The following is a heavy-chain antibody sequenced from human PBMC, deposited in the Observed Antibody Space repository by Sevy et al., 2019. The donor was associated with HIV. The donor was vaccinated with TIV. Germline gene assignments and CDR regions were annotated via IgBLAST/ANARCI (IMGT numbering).Heavy chain of an antibody. CDR1: GFTFSRYE. V-gene: IGHV3-48*03. J-gene: IGHJ4*02. Sequence: GGSLRLSCVASGFTFSRYEVNWVRQAPGKGLQWISYISTGGATIYYSDSLKGRFTISRDNAKNSVHLQMNSLRAEDTALYYCATSRRDDYNYLFDYWGQGTLVTVSS. D-gene: IGHD4-4*01. CDR3: ATSRRDDYNYLFDY. CDR2: ISTGGATI.